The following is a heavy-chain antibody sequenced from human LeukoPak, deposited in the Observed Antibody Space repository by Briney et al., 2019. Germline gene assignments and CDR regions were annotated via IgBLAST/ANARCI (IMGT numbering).Heavy chain of an antibody. Sequence: SETLSLTCTVSGGSISSSSYYWGWTRQPPGKGLEWIGSIYYSGTTYYNPSLNSRVTISVDTSKNQFSLKLSSVTAADTAVYYCARGSPAARVRKGSYYMDVWGKGTTVTVSS. CDR1: GGSISSSSYY. CDR2: IYYSGTT. J-gene: IGHJ6*03. D-gene: IGHD6-6*01. V-gene: IGHV4-39*01. CDR3: ARGSPAARVRKGSYYMDV.